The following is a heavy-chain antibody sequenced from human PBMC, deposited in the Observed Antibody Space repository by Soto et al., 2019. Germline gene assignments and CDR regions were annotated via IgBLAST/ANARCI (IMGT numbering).Heavy chain of an antibody. CDR1: GGTFSTLA. V-gene: IGHV1-69*01. Sequence: VQLVQSGTEVKKPGSSVKVSCKASGGTFSTLAVSWVRQAPGQGLEWMGGIIPIFGRPVYAQKFQGRVTITADESTSIVYMELSSLSSEDTAVYYCARAPYEDYAVPEPNYFDSWGQGTLVTVSS. CDR3: ARAPYEDYAVPEPNYFDS. D-gene: IGHD4-17*01. J-gene: IGHJ4*02. CDR2: IIPIFGRP.